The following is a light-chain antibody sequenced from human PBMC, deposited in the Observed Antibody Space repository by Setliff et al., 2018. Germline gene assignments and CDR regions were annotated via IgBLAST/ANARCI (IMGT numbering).Light chain of an antibody. Sequence: VPQEPSFSVSPGGTVTLTCALSLGSVSTANYPSWYQQTPGQAPRRLIYRTNSRRSGVPARFSGSILGNKAALTITGAQAEDESDYYCLLSMGSGISVFGTGTKVTVL. CDR1: LGSVSTANY. CDR2: RTN. J-gene: IGLJ1*01. V-gene: IGLV8-61*01. CDR3: LLSMGSGISV.